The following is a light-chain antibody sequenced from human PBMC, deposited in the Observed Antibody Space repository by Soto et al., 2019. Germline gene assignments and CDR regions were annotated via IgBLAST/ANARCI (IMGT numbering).Light chain of an antibody. V-gene: IGKV1-39*01. CDR2: AAS. J-gene: IGKJ1*01. CDR3: HQTAANPWT. Sequence: KSQSPSSLSASVGDRVTITCRASQNIGVYLNWYQKKPGKAPKLLIHAASSLHSGVPSTFSGSGSGTDFALTISSLQPEDFATYYCHQTAANPWTFAQGTKVDIK. CDR1: QNIGVY.